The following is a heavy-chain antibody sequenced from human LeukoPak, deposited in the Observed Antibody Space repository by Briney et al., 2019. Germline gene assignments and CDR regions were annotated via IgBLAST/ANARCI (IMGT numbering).Heavy chain of an antibody. CDR3: AHDALSHRSYKYGAFDF. CDR2: ISYDGLRQ. CDR1: GFTFSDYG. D-gene: IGHD4/OR15-4a*01. V-gene: IGHV3-30*18. Sequence: GGSLRLSCAASGFTFSDYGFHWVRLAPGKGLEWVAVISYDGLRQHYADSVKGRFNVSRDTSKHTVSLQMDRLGIEDTATYYCAHDALSHRSYKYGAFDFWGQGTRVTVSS. J-gene: IGHJ4*02.